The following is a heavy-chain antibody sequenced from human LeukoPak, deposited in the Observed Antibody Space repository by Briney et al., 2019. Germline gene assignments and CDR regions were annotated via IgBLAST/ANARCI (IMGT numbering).Heavy chain of an antibody. D-gene: IGHD3-10*01. J-gene: IGHJ4*02. CDR2: IYYSGST. CDR1: GGSVSSGGYY. V-gene: IGHV4-31*03. CDR3: ARAGSHYYGSGSGFYFDY. Sequence: PSQTLSLTCTVSGGSVSSGGYYWNWIRQHPGKGLEWIGDIYYSGSTYYNPSLKSRITMSVDTSKNQFSLKLSSVTAADTAVYYCARAGSHYYGSGSGFYFDYWGQGTLVTVSS.